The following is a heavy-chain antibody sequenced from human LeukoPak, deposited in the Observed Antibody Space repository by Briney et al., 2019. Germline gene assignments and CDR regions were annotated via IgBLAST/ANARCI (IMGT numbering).Heavy chain of an antibody. Sequence: PGGSLRLSCAAFGFTLSTYSMNWVRQAPGKGLEWVSSISSSSTYIYYADSVKGRFTISRDNAKNSLYLQMNSLRAEDTAVYYCAREWGDYGDSDYWGQGTLVTVSS. CDR2: ISSSSTYI. V-gene: IGHV3-21*01. CDR1: GFTLSTYS. CDR3: AREWGDYGDSDY. J-gene: IGHJ4*02. D-gene: IGHD4-17*01.